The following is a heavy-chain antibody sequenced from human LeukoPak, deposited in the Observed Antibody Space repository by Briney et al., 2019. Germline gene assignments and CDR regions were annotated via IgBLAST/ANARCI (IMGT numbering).Heavy chain of an antibody. CDR3: ARGPTISETGYFDY. CDR2: INHRGDA. CDR1: GGSFSRYY. Sequence: PSETLSLTCAVYGGSFSRYYWSWIRQSPGKGLEWIAEINHRGDANYNPSVKSRVTISVDTSKNQFSLKVTSLTAADTAVYFCARGPTISETGYFDYWGQGTLVTVSS. J-gene: IGHJ4*03. V-gene: IGHV4-34*01. D-gene: IGHD1-1*01.